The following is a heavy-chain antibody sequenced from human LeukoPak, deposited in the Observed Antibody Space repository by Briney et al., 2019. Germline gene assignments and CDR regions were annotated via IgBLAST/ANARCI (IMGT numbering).Heavy chain of an antibody. CDR2: INTNTGNP. CDR3: ARGHDYSKGYNWFDP. J-gene: IGHJ5*02. D-gene: IGHD4-11*01. Sequence: RASVKVSCKASGYTFTSYAMNWVRQAPGQGLEWMGWINTNTGNPTYAQGLTGRFVFSLDTSVSTAYLQISSLKAEDTAVYYCARGHDYSKGYNWFDPWGQGTLVTVSS. CDR1: GYTFTSYA. V-gene: IGHV7-4-1*02.